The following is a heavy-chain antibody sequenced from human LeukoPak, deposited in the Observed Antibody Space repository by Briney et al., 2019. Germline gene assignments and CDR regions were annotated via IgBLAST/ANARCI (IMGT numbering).Heavy chain of an antibody. V-gene: IGHV2-5*02. D-gene: IGHD2-15*01. CDR3: AHRRLYCSGGSCYSGPFDY. Sequence: SGPTLVKPTQTLTLTCTFSGFSLSTSGVGVGWIRQPPGKALEWLALIYWDDDKRYSPSLKSRLTITKDTSKNQVVLTMTNMDPVDTATYYCAHRRLYCSGGSCYSGPFDYWGQGTLVTVSS. CDR1: GFSLSTSGVG. J-gene: IGHJ4*02. CDR2: IYWDDDK.